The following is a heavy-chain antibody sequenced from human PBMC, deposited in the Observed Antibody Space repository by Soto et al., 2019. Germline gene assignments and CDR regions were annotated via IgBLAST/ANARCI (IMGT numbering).Heavy chain of an antibody. V-gene: IGHV3-23*01. CDR3: AKGRSTDYYDSSGDDY. CDR1: GFTFSSYA. Sequence: PGGSLRLSCAASGFTFSSYAMSWVRQAPGKGLEWVSATSGSGGSTYYADSVKGRFTISRDNSKNTLYLQMNSLRAEDTAVYYCAKGRSTDYYDSSGDDYWGQGTLVTVSS. CDR2: TSGSGGST. J-gene: IGHJ4*02. D-gene: IGHD3-22*01.